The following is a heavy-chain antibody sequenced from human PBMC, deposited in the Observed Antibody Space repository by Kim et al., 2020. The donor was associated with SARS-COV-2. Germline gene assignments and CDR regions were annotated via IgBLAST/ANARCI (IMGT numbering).Heavy chain of an antibody. CDR3: ARPIYCSSTSCYSGAFDI. CDR2: IYYSGST. J-gene: IGHJ3*02. D-gene: IGHD2-2*02. CDR1: GGSISSSSYY. Sequence: SETLSLTCTVSGGSISSSSYYWGWIRQPPGKGLEWIGSIYYSGSTYYNPSLKSRVTISVDTSKNQFSLKLSSVTAADTAVYYCARPIYCSSTSCYSGAFDIWGQGTMVTVSS. V-gene: IGHV4-39*01.